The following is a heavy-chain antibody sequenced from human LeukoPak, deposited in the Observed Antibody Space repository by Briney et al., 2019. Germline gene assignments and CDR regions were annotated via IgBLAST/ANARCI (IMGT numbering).Heavy chain of an antibody. CDR2: INSSNGNT. D-gene: IGHD4-11*01. V-gene: IGHV1-18*04. CDR3: ATGGTYSSFDH. CDR1: GYTFTSYY. J-gene: IGHJ4*02. Sequence: ASVKVSCKASGYTFTSYYMHWVRQAPGQGLEWMAWINSSNGNTKDARNLQGRVTMTTDTSTNTAYMELRNLRSSDTAVYYCATGGTYSSFDHWGQGTLVTVSS.